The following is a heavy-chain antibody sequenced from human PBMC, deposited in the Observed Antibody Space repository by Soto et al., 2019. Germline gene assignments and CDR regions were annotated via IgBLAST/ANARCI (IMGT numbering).Heavy chain of an antibody. Sequence: QLQLQESGPGLVKPSETLSLTCTVSGGSITNSGQYCVWIRQPPGKGLEWIGSIYYSGSPSYKPSLKSRLTMSVDTSKPQLPRKLSSVTAADTAVYYCARQGRAAAGGSAFYGLDGWGQGTTVTVSS. CDR2: IYYSGSP. J-gene: IGHJ6*02. D-gene: IGHD6-25*01. CDR1: GGSITNSGQY. CDR3: ARQGRAAAGGSAFYGLDG. V-gene: IGHV4-39*01.